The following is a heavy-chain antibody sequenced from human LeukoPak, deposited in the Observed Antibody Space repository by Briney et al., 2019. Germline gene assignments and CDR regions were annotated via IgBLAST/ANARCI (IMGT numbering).Heavy chain of an antibody. CDR2: ISAYNGNT. V-gene: IGHV1-18*01. Sequence: GESLKISCKASGYTFTSYGISWVRQAPGQGLEWMGWISAYNGNTNYAQKLQGRVTMTTDTSTSTAYMELRSLRSDDTAVYYCARDLDDYGDYGYFDYWGQGTLVTVSS. CDR3: ARDLDDYGDYGYFDY. D-gene: IGHD4-17*01. CDR1: GYTFTSYG. J-gene: IGHJ4*02.